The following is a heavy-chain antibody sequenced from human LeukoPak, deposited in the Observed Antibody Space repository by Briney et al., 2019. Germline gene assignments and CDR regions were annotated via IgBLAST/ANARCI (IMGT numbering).Heavy chain of an antibody. CDR2: ISWNSGSI. Sequence: GRSLRLSCAASGFTFDDYAMHWVRQAPGKGLEWASGISWNSGSIGYADSVKGRFTISRDNAKNSLYLQMNSLRAEDTALYYCAKVGRSSSWYYFDYWGQGTLVTVSS. J-gene: IGHJ4*02. CDR1: GFTFDDYA. CDR3: AKVGRSSSWYYFDY. V-gene: IGHV3-9*01. D-gene: IGHD6-13*01.